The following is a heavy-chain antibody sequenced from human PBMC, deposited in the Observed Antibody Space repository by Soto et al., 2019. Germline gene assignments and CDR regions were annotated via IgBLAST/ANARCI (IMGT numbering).Heavy chain of an antibody. Sequence: KASETLSLTCAVSGVSISSGNWWTWVRQTPQRGLEYIGEIFHDGTANYYPSFERRVAISVDTSKNQFSLKLTSVTAADTAIYFCARLVYDTRLNYMYFDFWGRGALVTV. CDR1: GVSISSGNW. CDR2: IFHDGTA. J-gene: IGHJ4*02. V-gene: IGHV4-4*02. D-gene: IGHD2-8*01. CDR3: ARLVYDTRLNYMYFDF.